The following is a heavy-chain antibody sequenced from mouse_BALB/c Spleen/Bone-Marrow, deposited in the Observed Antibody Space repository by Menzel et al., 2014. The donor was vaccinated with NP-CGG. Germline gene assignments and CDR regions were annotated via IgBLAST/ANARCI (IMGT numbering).Heavy chain of an antibody. J-gene: IGHJ1*01. CDR2: IRNKAKGYTS. V-gene: IGHV7-3*02. CDR3: ARDINYNIYSYSDD. D-gene: IGHD1-3*01. Sequence: EVKVEESGGGLVQPGGSLRLSCATSGFTFTDYYMSWVRQPPGKALEWLGFIRNKAKGYTSENSASVKGRFTISRDNSQSILYLQMNPLRAEDSATYYCARDINYNIYSYSDDWGAGTTVTVSS. CDR1: GFTFTDYY.